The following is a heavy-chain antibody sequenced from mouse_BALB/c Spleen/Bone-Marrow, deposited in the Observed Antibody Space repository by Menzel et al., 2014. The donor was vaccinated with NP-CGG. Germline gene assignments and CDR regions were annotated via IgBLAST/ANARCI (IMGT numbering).Heavy chain of an antibody. J-gene: IGHJ4*01. CDR1: GFNIKDYY. V-gene: IGHV14-1*02. CDR2: IDPENGNT. Sequence: VQLQQSGAEIVRPGALVKLSCKASGFNIKDYYMQWVKQRPEQGLEWIGWIDPENGNTIYDPKFQGKANITADTSSNTAYLQLSSLTSEDTAVYYCARGDGYAMDYWGQGTSVTVSS. CDR3: ARGDGYAMDY.